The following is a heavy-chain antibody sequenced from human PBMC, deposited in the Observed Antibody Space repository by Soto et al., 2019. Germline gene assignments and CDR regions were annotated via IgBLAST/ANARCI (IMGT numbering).Heavy chain of an antibody. CDR2: IYYSGST. J-gene: IGHJ6*02. CDR3: ARVAPYSGPSGGMDV. V-gene: IGHV4-30-4*01. Sequence: QVQLQESGPGLVKPSQTLSLTCTVSGGSISSGDYYWSWIRQPPGKGLEWIGYIYYSGSTYYNPSLKSRVTISVDTSKTQFSLKRSSVTAADTAVYYCARVAPYSGPSGGMDVWGQGTTVTVSS. CDR1: GGSISSGDYY. D-gene: IGHD1-26*01.